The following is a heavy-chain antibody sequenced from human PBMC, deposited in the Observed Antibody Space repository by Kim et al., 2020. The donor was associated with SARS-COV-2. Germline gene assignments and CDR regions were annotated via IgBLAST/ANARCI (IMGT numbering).Heavy chain of an antibody. CDR3: AQNWLDWLPAY. J-gene: IGHJ4*02. V-gene: IGHV3-23*01. CDR2: T. D-gene: IGHD6-19*01. Sequence: TYHADSVKGRFTISRDNSRNTLYLQINSLRADDTAVYYCAQNWLDWLPAYWGQGALVAVSS.